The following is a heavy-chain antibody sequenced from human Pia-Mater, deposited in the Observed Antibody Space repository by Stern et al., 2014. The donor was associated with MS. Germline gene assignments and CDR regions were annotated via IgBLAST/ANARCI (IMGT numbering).Heavy chain of an antibody. Sequence: QVQLQESGPGLVTPSGTLSLTCAASGASISSGNWRTWGRQPPGQGLWWIGATYHPGSTNHNPSVQRRVSMSTEQSKNQISLKLRSVTAADTAVYYCARDPFLEWLDDWGQGTTVTVSS. V-gene: IGHV4-4*02. CDR3: ARDPFLEWLDD. CDR1: GASISSGNW. J-gene: IGHJ6*02. D-gene: IGHD3-3*02. CDR2: TYHPGST.